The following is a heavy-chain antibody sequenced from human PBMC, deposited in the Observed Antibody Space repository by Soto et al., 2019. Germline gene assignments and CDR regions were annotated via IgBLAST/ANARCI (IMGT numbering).Heavy chain of an antibody. CDR2: IDPRNGGT. CDR1: GYNFIDYY. J-gene: IGHJ4*02. V-gene: IGHV1-2*02. D-gene: IGHD5-18*01. CDR3: ARVLYRNVIHA. Sequence: ASVKVSCKASGYNFIDYYIHWVRQAPGQGLEWMGWIDPRNGGTKYAQKFQDRLTLTTDTSTGTAFMELRRLTSDDMAVFFCARVLYRNVIHAWGQGTLVTVSS.